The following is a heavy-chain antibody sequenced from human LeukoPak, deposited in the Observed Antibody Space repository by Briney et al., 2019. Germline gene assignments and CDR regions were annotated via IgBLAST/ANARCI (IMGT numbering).Heavy chain of an antibody. D-gene: IGHD3-9*01. CDR1: GFTYSSYN. J-gene: IGHJ4*02. V-gene: IGHV3-21*01. CDR3: ARVEDYDILTGFDY. Sequence: GGSLRLSCAASGFTYSSYNMNCLRQAPGKGLEWVSSINSGCHFIYYAHSVKGRFTISRDIAKNSVYLEMNSLRAEDTGVYYCARVEDYDILTGFDYWGQGTLVTVSS. CDR2: INSGCHFI.